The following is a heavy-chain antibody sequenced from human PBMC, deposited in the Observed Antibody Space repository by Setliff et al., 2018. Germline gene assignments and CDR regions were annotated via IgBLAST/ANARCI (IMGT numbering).Heavy chain of an antibody. CDR3: VRDTTSGWMLTN. Sequence: PGGSLRLSCAASGFTFDDYAMHWVRQAPGKGLEWVSGISWNSGSIGYADSVKGRFTISRDNAKNSLYLQMNSLRAEDMALYYCVRDTTSGWMLTNWGQGTLVTVSS. D-gene: IGHD6-25*01. CDR1: GFTFDDYA. CDR2: ISWNSGSI. V-gene: IGHV3-9*03. J-gene: IGHJ4*02.